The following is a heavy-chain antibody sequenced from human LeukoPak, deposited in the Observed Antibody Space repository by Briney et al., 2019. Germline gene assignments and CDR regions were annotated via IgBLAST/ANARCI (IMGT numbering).Heavy chain of an antibody. CDR3: ARGSTMVRGVNY. CDR2: ISSSSSYI. D-gene: IGHD3-10*01. CDR1: GFTFSSYS. Sequence: GGSLRLSCAAPGFTFSSYSMNWVRQAPGKGLEWVSSISSSSSYIYYAGSVKGRFTISRDNAKNSLYLQKNSLRAEDTAVYYCARGSTMVRGVNYWGQGTLVTVSS. J-gene: IGHJ4*02. V-gene: IGHV3-21*01.